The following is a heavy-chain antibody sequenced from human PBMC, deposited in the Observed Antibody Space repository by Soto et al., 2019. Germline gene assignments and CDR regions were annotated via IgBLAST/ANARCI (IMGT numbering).Heavy chain of an antibody. D-gene: IGHD4-4*01. J-gene: IGHJ6*03. CDR2: IYHSGST. V-gene: IGHV4-4*02. CDR1: SGSISSSNW. CDR3: ASGTTVTTYEPYCYYMDV. Sequence: SETLSLTCAVSSGSISSSNWWSWVRQPPGKGLEWIGEIYHSGSTNYNPSLKSRFTISGDNSKNQFSLQLSSVTAADTAVYYCASGTTVTTYEPYCYYMDVWGKVTTVTVSS.